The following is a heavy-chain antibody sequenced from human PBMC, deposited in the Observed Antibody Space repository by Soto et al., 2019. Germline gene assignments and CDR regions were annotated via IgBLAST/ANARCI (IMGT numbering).Heavy chain of an antibody. Sequence: GESLKISCKGSGDSFISYWIGWVRQMPGKGLEWMGIIYPGDSDTRYSPSFQGQVTISRDNAKNSLYLQMNSLRDEDTAVYYCARDARLPLNWFDPWGQGTLVTVSS. J-gene: IGHJ5*02. V-gene: IGHV5-51*01. CDR3: ARDARLPLNWFDP. CDR1: GDSFISYW. D-gene: IGHD4-17*01. CDR2: IYPGDSDT.